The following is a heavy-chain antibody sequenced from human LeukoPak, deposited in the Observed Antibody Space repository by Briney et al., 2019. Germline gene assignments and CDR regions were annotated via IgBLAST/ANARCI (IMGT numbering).Heavy chain of an antibody. J-gene: IGHJ4*02. CDR3: TRESGSYWEYYFDY. V-gene: IGHV3-49*04. D-gene: IGHD1-26*01. Sequence: GGSLRLSCTASGFTFGVYAMSWVREAPGKGVGWVCLIRSKAYGGTTEYAASVKGRFTISRDDSKSIAYLQMNSLKTEDTAVYYCTRESGSYWEYYFDYWGQGTLVTVSS. CDR2: IRSKAYGGTT. CDR1: GFTFGVYA.